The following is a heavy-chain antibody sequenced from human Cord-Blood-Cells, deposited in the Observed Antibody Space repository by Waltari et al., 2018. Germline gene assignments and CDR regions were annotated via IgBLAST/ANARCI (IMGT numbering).Heavy chain of an antibody. Sequence: EVQLVESGGGLVQPGGSLKLSCAASGFTCSGPAMHWVRQASGKGLEWVGRIRSKANSYATAYAASVKGRFTISRDDSKNTAYLQMNSLKTEDTAVYYCTSGRGYSSSWYYFDYWGQGTLVTVSS. V-gene: IGHV3-73*01. CDR3: TSGRGYSSSWYYFDY. CDR2: IRSKANSYAT. D-gene: IGHD6-13*01. CDR1: GFTCSGPA. J-gene: IGHJ4*02.